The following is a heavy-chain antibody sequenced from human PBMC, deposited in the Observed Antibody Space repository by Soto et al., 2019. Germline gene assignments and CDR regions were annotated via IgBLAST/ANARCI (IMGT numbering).Heavy chain of an antibody. CDR1: GFTFSSYA. CDR2: ISGSGGST. Sequence: GGSLRLSCAASGFTFSSYAMSWVRQAPGKGLEWVSAISGSGGSTYYADSVKGRFTISRDNSKNTLYLQMNSLRADDTAVYYCAKRFYDSSGYDYWGQGTLVTVSS. CDR3: AKRFYDSSGYDY. J-gene: IGHJ4*02. D-gene: IGHD3-22*01. V-gene: IGHV3-23*01.